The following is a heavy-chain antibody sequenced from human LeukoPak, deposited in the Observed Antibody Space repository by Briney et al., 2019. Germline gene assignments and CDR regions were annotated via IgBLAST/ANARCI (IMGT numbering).Heavy chain of an antibody. CDR1: GFTFDDYT. J-gene: IGHJ4*02. V-gene: IGHV3-43*01. Sequence: GGSLRLSCAASGFTFDDYTMHWVRQAPGKGLEWVSLISWDGDNTYYADSVKGRFTISRDNSKNTIYLQMNSLRAEDTALYYCAKTGVVTASSYFDYWGQGIQVTVSS. D-gene: IGHD3-3*01. CDR2: ISWDGDNT. CDR3: AKTGVVTASSYFDY.